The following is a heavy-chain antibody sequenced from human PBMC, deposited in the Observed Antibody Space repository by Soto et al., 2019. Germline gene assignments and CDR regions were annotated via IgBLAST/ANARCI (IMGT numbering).Heavy chain of an antibody. D-gene: IGHD1-20*01. J-gene: IGHJ3*02. Sequence: VQLVESGGGLVKPGGSLRLSCAASGFTFSSYSMNWVRQAPGKGLEWVSSISSSGSYIYYADSVKGRFTISRDNAKNSLYLQMNSLRAEDTAVYYCARDRYGYAFDIWGQGTMVTVSS. CDR2: ISSSGSYI. V-gene: IGHV3-21*01. CDR1: GFTFSSYS. CDR3: ARDRYGYAFDI.